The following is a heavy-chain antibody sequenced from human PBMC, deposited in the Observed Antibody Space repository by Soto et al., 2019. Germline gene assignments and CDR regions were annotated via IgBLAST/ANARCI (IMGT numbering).Heavy chain of an antibody. CDR3: ARYFGSGSYQDYYYYGMDV. D-gene: IGHD3-10*01. Sequence: GSLRLSCAASGFTVSSNYMGWVRQAPGKGLEWVSVIYSGGSTYYADSVKGRFTISRDNSKNTLYLQMNSLRAEGTAVYYCARYFGSGSYQDYYYYGMDVWGQGTTVTVSS. CDR2: IYSGGST. J-gene: IGHJ6*02. CDR1: GFTVSSNY. V-gene: IGHV3-53*01.